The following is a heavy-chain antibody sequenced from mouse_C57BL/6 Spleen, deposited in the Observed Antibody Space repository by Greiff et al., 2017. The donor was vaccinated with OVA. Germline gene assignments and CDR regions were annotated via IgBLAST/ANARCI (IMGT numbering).Heavy chain of an antibody. CDR1: GYTFTDYY. CDR2: INPNNGGT. J-gene: IGHJ2*01. CDR3: AREGLYYGNWGY. Sequence: EVQLQQSGPELVKPGASVKISCKASGYTFTDYYMNWVKQSHGKSLEWIGDINPNNGGTSYDQKFKGKATLTVDKSSSTAYMELRSLTSEDSAVYYCAREGLYYGNWGYWGQGTTLTVSS. V-gene: IGHV1-26*01. D-gene: IGHD2-1*01.